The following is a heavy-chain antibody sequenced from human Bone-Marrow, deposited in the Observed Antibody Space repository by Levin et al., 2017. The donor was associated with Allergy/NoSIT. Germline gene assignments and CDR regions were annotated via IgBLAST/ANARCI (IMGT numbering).Heavy chain of an antibody. CDR2: IYYNVRT. J-gene: IGHJ3*01. CDR1: GYSITNGAFY. V-gene: IGHV4-31*03. D-gene: IGHD3-22*01. Sequence: SETLSLTCTVSGYSITNGAFYWSWFRHRPGKGLEWIGYIYYNVRTTYNPSLKSRILISADASKNQFSLRLTSVTAADSAVYFCARDSRDFYDGTSYYDAIDVWGQGTMVTVTS. CDR3: ARDSRDFYDGTSYYDAIDV.